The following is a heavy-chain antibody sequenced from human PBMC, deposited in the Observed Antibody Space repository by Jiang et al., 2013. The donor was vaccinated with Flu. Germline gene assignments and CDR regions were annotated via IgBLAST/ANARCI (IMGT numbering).Heavy chain of an antibody. CDR3: ARLGQCLTTLFAI. V-gene: IGHV6-1*01. CDR2: WYN. D-gene: IGHD6-19*01. J-gene: IGHJ3*02. Sequence: WYNDYAVSVKGRITINPDTSKNQVSLQLNSVTPEDTAVYYCARLGQCLTTLFAIWGQGTVVTVSS.